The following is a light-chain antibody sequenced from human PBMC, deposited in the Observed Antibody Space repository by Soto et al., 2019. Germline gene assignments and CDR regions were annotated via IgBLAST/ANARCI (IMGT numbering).Light chain of an antibody. Sequence: DIPMTQSPSTLSASVGDRVTITCRASQTISSRLAWYQQKPGKAPKLLICDASSLESGVPSRFSGSGSGTEFTLSISSLQPDDFATYYCQQHKSHPWTFVQGTQVEIK. CDR3: QQHKSHPWT. J-gene: IGKJ1*01. V-gene: IGKV1-5*01. CDR2: DAS. CDR1: QTISSR.